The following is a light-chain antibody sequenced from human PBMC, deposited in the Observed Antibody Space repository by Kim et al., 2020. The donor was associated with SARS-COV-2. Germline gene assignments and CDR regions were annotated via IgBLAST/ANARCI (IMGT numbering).Light chain of an antibody. V-gene: IGLV1-44*01. CDR1: SSNIGSNT. J-gene: IGLJ2*01. CDR2: NNN. Sequence: QSVLTQPPSASGTPGQRVTISCSGGSSNIGSNTVNWYQQLPRSAPKLLIYNNNQRPSGVPDRFSGSKSGTSASLAISGLLSEDEADYYCAAWDGSLSGPVFGGGTQLTVL. CDR3: AAWDGSLSGPV.